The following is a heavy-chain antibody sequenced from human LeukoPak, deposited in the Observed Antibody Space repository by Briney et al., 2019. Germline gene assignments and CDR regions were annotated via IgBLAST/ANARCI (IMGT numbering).Heavy chain of an antibody. V-gene: IGHV1-18*01. Sequence: ASVTVSCLATGYTFTSYGISWVRQATGQGLEWMGWISAYNGNTNYAQKLQGRGDMPTDKPTRKAYMELGGVKSDDTAVYHGARDQAATNTRVRFCLDWGQGTLVTVSS. D-gene: IGHD3-9*01. CDR3: ARDQAATNTRVRFCLD. J-gene: IGHJ4*02. CDR1: GYTFTSYG. CDR2: ISAYNGNT.